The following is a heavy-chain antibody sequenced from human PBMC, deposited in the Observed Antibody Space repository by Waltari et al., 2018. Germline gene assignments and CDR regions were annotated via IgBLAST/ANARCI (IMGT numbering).Heavy chain of an antibody. CDR3: ERDSGYCSSTSCYGAYYFDY. J-gene: IGHJ4*02. Sequence: QVQLVQSGAEVKKPGSSVKVSCKASGGTFSSYAISWVRQAPGQGLEWMGGIIPIFGTANYAQKFQGRVTITADESTSTAYMELSSLRSEDTAVYYCERDSGYCSSTSCYGAYYFDYWGQGTLVTVSS. D-gene: IGHD2-2*03. V-gene: IGHV1-69*01. CDR2: IIPIFGTA. CDR1: GGTFSSYA.